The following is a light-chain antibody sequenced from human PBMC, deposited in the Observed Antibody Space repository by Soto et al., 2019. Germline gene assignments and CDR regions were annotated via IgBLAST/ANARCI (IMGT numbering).Light chain of an antibody. Sequence: DIQMTQSPSSLSSSVGGRVTITFRASQGISNYLAWYQQKPGKVPKLLIYAASTLQSGVPSRFSGSGSGTDFTPTISSLQPEDVATYYCQKYNSAPRTFGQGTKVEIK. V-gene: IGKV1-27*01. CDR3: QKYNSAPRT. CDR2: AAS. J-gene: IGKJ1*01. CDR1: QGISNY.